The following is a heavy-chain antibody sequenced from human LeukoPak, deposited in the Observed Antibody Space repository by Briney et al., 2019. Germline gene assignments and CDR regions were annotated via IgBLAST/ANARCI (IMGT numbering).Heavy chain of an antibody. D-gene: IGHD3-10*01. Sequence: GESLKISCQGSGYSFTSYWIGWVRQMPGKGLEWMGIIYPGDSDTRYSPSFQGQVTISADKSINTAYLQWSSLKASDTATYYCARQYNYYGAGASYFDSWGQGTLVIVSS. CDR1: GYSFTSYW. V-gene: IGHV5-51*01. CDR2: IYPGDSDT. CDR3: ARQYNYYGAGASYFDS. J-gene: IGHJ4*02.